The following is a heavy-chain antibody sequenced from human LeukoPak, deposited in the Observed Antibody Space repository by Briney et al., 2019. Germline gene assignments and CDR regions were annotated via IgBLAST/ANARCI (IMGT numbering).Heavy chain of an antibody. CDR1: GYTFTSYG. D-gene: IGHD3-10*01. V-gene: IGHV1-3*01. CDR2: INAGNGNT. Sequence: ASVKVSRKASGYTFTSYGISWVRQAPGQRLEWMGWINAGNGNTKYSQKFQGRVTITRDTSASTAYMELSSLRSEDTAVYYCARGFVFGSGSSNWFDPWGQGTLVTVSS. CDR3: ARGFVFGSGSSNWFDP. J-gene: IGHJ5*02.